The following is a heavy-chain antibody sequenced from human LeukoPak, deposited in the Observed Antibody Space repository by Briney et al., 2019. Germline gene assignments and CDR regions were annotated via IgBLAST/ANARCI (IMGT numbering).Heavy chain of an antibody. D-gene: IGHD2-8*01. V-gene: IGHV4-59*01. CDR3: ARDGRNCTNNYCYTYFDP. CDR2: IYYGGST. CDR1: GGSTRSNY. J-gene: IGHJ5*02. Sequence: SETLSLTCSVSGGSTRSNYWSWIRQPPGKGPEWIGYIYYGGSTNYNPSLKSRVTISIDTSKNQFSLQLNSVTASDTAVYYCARDGRNCTNNYCYTYFDPWGPGILVTVSS.